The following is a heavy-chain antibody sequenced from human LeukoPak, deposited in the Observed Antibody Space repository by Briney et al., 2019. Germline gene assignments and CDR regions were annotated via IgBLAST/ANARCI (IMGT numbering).Heavy chain of an antibody. D-gene: IGHD6-13*01. CDR2: INHSGST. CDR1: GVSFSGYY. V-gene: IGHV4-34*01. CDR3: ARGQGSSSWYPFRSLDY. Sequence: KPSETLSLTCAVYGVSFSGYYWSWIRQPPGKGLEWIGEINHSGSTNYNPSLKSRVTISVDTSKNQFSLKLSSVTAADTAVYYCARGQGSSSWYPFRSLDYWGQGTLVTVSS. J-gene: IGHJ4*02.